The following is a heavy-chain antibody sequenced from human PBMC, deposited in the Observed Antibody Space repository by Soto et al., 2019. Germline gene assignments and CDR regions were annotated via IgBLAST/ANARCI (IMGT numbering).Heavy chain of an antibody. CDR3: ARESEDLSSNFDY. J-gene: IGHJ4*02. CDR1: GFTFTRYS. D-gene: IGHD6-6*01. V-gene: IGHV3-21*06. Sequence: GGSLRLSCAASGFTFTRYSMNWVRQAPGKGLEWVSSISSTTNYIYYGDSMKGRFTISRDNAKNSLYLEMNSLRAEDTAVYYCARESEDLSSNFDYWGQGTLVTVSS. CDR2: ISSTTNYI.